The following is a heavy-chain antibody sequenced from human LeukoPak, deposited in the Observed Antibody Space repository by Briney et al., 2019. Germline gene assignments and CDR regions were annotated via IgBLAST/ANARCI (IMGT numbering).Heavy chain of an antibody. V-gene: IGHV4-59*01. CDR2: IYYSGST. CDR1: GGSISSYY. J-gene: IGHJ4*02. D-gene: IGHD2-2*01. CDR3: AGATDLPAAFRYYFDY. Sequence: SETLSLTCTVSGGSISSYYWSWIRQPPGKGLEWIGYIYYSGSTNYNPSLKSRVTISVDTSKNQFSLKLSSVTAADTAVYYCAGATDLPAAFRYYFDYWGQGTLVTVSS.